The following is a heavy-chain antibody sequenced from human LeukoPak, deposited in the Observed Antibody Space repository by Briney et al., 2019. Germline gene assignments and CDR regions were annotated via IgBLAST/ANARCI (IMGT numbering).Heavy chain of an antibody. CDR1: GFTISSYG. D-gene: IGHD3-22*01. J-gene: IGHJ4*02. V-gene: IGHV3-48*03. Sequence: PAGNLSFYCAASGFTISSYGRNWVRQAPGRGLKGVSYICSSGSNIDYVDSVKVRFIISRYNANNSLFLQMNSLRAEHTAVYYCARRGYYDTSGYLFDDWGQGTVVTVSS. CDR3: ARRGYYDTSGYLFDD. CDR2: ICSSGSNI.